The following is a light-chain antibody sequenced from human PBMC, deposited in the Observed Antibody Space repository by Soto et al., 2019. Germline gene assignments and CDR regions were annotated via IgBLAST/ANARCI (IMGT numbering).Light chain of an antibody. V-gene: IGKV3D-15*01. Sequence: EIVLTQSTGTLSVSLGESAHSXRRTSQSVSSNLAWYQQKPGQAPRLLIYGASTRATGIPARFSGSGSGTEFTLTISYLRPEDSAVYFCQQYHDWVTFGGGTKVDIK. CDR1: QSVSSN. J-gene: IGKJ4*01. CDR2: GAS. CDR3: QQYHDWVT.